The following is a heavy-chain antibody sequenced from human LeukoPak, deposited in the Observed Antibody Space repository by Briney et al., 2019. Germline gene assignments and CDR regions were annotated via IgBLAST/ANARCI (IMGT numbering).Heavy chain of an antibody. CDR3: AELGITMIGGV. CDR1: RFTFSTYS. V-gene: IGHV3-48*04. J-gene: IGHJ6*04. D-gene: IGHD3-10*02. CDR2: ISSSGSTI. Sequence: GGSLRLSCAASRFTFSTYSMNWVRQAPGKGLEWVSYISSSGSTIYYADSVKGRFTISRDNAKNSLYLQMNSLRAEDTAVYYCAELGITMIGGVWGKGTTVTISS.